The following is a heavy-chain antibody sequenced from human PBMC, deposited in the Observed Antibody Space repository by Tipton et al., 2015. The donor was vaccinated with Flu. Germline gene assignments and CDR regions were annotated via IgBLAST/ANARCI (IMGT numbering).Heavy chain of an antibody. CDR3: VRSSDLLTGYPLPGFDY. Sequence: QLVQSGVEVKKPGESLKISCKGSGYSFTNYWIAWVRQMPGKGLEWMGIIYPGDSDTRYSPSFQGQVTISADKSISTAYLQWSSLKASDTAMYYCVRSSDLLTGYPLPGFDYWGQGTLVTVSS. D-gene: IGHD3-9*01. J-gene: IGHJ4*02. V-gene: IGHV5-51*03. CDR2: IYPGDSDT. CDR1: GYSFTNYW.